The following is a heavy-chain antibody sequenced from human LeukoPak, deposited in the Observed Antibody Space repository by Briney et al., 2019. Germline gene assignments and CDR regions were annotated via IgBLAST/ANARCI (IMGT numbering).Heavy chain of an antibody. CDR3: AKARGRGYYYYYMDV. CDR2: IRYDGSNK. V-gene: IGHV3-30*02. D-gene: IGHD3-10*01. J-gene: IGHJ6*03. CDR1: GFIFSSYG. Sequence: GGSLRLSCAASGFIFSSYGMHWVRQAPGKGLEWVAFIRYDGSNKYYADSVKGRFTISRDNSKNTLYLQMNSLRAEDTAVYYCAKARGRGYYYYYMDVWGKGTTVTISS.